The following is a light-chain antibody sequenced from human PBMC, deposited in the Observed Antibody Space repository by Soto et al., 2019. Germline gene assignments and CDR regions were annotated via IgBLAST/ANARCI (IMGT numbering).Light chain of an antibody. V-gene: IGKV1-33*01. CDR2: DAS. CDR1: QDISNY. J-gene: IGKJ2*01. CDR3: QQYDNLPIS. Sequence: DIQMTQSPSSLSASLGDRVTITCQASQDISNYLNWYQQKPGKAPKLLIYDASNLETGVPSRFTGSGSGTDFTFTISSLQTDDIATDYCQQYDNLPISFGKGTKLQIK.